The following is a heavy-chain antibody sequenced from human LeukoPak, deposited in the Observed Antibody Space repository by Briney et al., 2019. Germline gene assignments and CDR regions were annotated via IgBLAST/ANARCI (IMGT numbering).Heavy chain of an antibody. J-gene: IGHJ4*02. CDR1: GFTFSNAW. D-gene: IGHD6-19*01. CDR2: IKSKNDGGTT. V-gene: IGHV3-15*01. CDR3: MASPAVAFDY. Sequence: GGSLRLSCAASGFTFSNAWMSWVRQATGKGLEWVGRIKSKNDGGTTDYAAPVKGRFTISRDDSKNTLYLQMNSLKTEDPAVYYCMASPAVAFDYWGQGTLVTVSS.